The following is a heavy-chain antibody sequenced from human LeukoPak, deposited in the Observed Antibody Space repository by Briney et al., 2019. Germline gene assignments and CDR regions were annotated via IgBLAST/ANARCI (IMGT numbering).Heavy chain of an antibody. CDR3: ARETSQKGAHYMDV. CDR2: IYYSGST. Sequence: SETLSLTCTVSGGSISSSSYYWGWIRQPPGKGLEWIGYIYYSGSTDYNPSLKSRVTISVDTSKNQFSLKLSSVTAADTAVYYCARETSQKGAHYMDVWGKGTTVTISS. D-gene: IGHD3-16*01. J-gene: IGHJ6*03. V-gene: IGHV4-61*01. CDR1: GGSISSSSYY.